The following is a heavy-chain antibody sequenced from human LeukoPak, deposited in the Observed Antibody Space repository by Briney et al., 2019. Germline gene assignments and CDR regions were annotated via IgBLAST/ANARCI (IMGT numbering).Heavy chain of an antibody. Sequence: SVTLSLTCAVYGGSFSAYYWNWIRQPPGKALEWIGEINHCGSTNYNPSLKSRITISVDTSKNQFSLKMSSVTAADTAVYYRAIVSQLGILYHYYYRHVWAKGTTVSV. D-gene: IGHD7-27*01. CDR2: INHCGST. CDR1: GGSFSAYY. J-gene: IGHJ6*03. V-gene: IGHV4-34*01. CDR3: AIVSQLGILYHYYYRHV.